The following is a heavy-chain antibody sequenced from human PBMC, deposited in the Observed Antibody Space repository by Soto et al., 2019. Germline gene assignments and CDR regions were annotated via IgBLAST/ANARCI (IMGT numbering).Heavy chain of an antibody. D-gene: IGHD6-19*01. V-gene: IGHV1-3*01. J-gene: IGHJ4*02. CDR3: ARADTAANGWYGLGY. CDR1: GYTFTSYA. Sequence: ASVKVSCKASGYTFTSYAMHWVRQAPGQRLEWMGWINAGNGNTKYSQKFQGRVTITRDTSMSTAYMELSSLRSDDTAVYYCARADTAANGWYGLGYWGQGTLVTVSS. CDR2: INAGNGNT.